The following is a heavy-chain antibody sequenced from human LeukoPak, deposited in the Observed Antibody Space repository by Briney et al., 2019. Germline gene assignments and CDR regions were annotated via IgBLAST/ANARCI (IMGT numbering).Heavy chain of an antibody. CDR3: ARGNYGDYTRNDAFDI. Sequence: GGSLRLSCVAPGFTFSSYNMKWVRQAPGTGLEWVSSIGRSSDKIYYADSLKGRFTISRDNAKNSLFLQMNSLRVEDTAVYYCARGNYGDYTRNDAFDIWGQGTMVTVSS. D-gene: IGHD4-17*01. CDR2: IGRSSDKI. CDR1: GFTFSSYN. V-gene: IGHV3-21*01. J-gene: IGHJ3*02.